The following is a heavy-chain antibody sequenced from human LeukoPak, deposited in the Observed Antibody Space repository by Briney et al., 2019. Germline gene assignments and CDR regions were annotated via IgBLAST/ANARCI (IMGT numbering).Heavy chain of an antibody. D-gene: IGHD6-13*01. CDR2: ISSSSSYI. CDR3: ARDEEQQLNFDY. CDR1: GFTFSSYS. J-gene: IGHJ4*02. V-gene: IGHV3-21*01. Sequence: GGSLRLSCAASGFTFSSYSMNWVRQAPGKGLEWVSSISSSSSYIYYADSVKGRFTISRDNAKNSLYLQMNSLRAEDTAVYYCARDEEQQLNFDYWGQGTLVTVSS.